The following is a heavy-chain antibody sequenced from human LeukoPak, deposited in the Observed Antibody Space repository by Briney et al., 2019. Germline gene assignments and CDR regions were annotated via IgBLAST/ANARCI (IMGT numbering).Heavy chain of an antibody. D-gene: IGHD2-2*01. V-gene: IGHV6-1*01. CDR3: ASSHPGCGSSTSCQNSDFDY. CDR2: TYYRSKWYN. Sequence: SQTLSLTCAISGDSVSSNSAAWNWTRQSPSRGLEWLGRTYYRSKWYNDYAVSVKSRITINPDTSKNQFSLQLNSVTPEDTAVYYCASSHPGCGSSTSCQNSDFDYWGQGTLVTVSS. CDR1: GDSVSSNSAA. J-gene: IGHJ4*02.